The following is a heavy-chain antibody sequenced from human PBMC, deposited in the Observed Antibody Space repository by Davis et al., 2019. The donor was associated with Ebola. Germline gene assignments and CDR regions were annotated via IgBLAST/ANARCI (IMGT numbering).Heavy chain of an antibody. CDR3: ASLRRTITGMDDAFDI. CDR2: IYADDSDS. CDR1: GYSFTNYW. J-gene: IGHJ3*02. V-gene: IGHV5-51*01. Sequence: GESLKISCKGSGYSFTNYWIGWVRQRPGKGLEWMGIIYADDSDSRYNPSFQGQVTLSADKSINTAYLQWSSLKASDTAMYYCASLRRTITGMDDAFDIWGQGTMVTVSS. D-gene: IGHD2-8*02.